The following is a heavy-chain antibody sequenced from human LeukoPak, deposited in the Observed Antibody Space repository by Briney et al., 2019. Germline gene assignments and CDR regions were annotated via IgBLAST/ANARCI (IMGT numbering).Heavy chain of an antibody. Sequence: SETLSLTCTVSGGSISSYYWSWIRQPPGKGLEWIGEINHSGSTNYNPSLKSRVTISVDTSKNQFSLKLSSVTAADTAVYYCARMRPGQLGGWFDPWGQGTLVTVSS. CDR1: GGSISSYY. D-gene: IGHD6-13*01. CDR2: INHSGST. V-gene: IGHV4-34*01. J-gene: IGHJ5*02. CDR3: ARMRPGQLGGWFDP.